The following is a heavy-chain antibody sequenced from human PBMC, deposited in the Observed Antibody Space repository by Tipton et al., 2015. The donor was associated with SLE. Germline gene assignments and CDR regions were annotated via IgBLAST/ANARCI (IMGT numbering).Heavy chain of an antibody. CDR1: GYTFTDYG. D-gene: IGHD7-27*01. CDR2: ISAYNGNT. V-gene: IGHV1-18*01. CDR3: ARGEASGDRGDFGD. J-gene: IGHJ4*02. Sequence: QLVQSGAEVRKPGASVKVSCKASGYTFTDYGITWVRQAPGQGLEWMGWISAYNGNTKYVQKLQGRVTMTTDTSTSTAYMELRSLRSDDTAVYYCARGEASGDRGDFGDWGQGTLVTVSS.